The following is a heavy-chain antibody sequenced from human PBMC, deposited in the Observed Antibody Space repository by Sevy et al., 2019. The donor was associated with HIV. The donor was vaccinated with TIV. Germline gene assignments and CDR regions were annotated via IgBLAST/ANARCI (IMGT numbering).Heavy chain of an antibody. D-gene: IGHD3-3*01. Sequence: ASVKVSCMVSGYTLSKLSMHWVRQAPGKGPEWMGGFDPEDGETIYAQKFQGRVTMTEDTSTDTAYMELSSLRSEDTAVYYCATLDFWSDYPLYGTDVWGQGTTVTVSS. CDR1: GYTLSKLS. CDR2: FDPEDGET. J-gene: IGHJ6*02. V-gene: IGHV1-24*01. CDR3: ATLDFWSDYPLYGTDV.